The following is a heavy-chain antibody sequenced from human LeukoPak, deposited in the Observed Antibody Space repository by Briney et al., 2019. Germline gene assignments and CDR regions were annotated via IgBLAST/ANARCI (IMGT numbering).Heavy chain of an antibody. D-gene: IGHD3-10*01. CDR3: AGEGVRGEYYFDY. J-gene: IGHJ4*02. CDR2: IIPIFGTA. V-gene: IGHV1-69*13. CDR1: GGTFSSYA. Sequence: ASVKVSCKASGGTFSSYAISWVRQAPGQGLEWMGGIIPIFGTANYAQKLQGRVTITADESTSTAYMELSSLRSEDTAVYYCAGEGVRGEYYFDYWGQGTLVTVSS.